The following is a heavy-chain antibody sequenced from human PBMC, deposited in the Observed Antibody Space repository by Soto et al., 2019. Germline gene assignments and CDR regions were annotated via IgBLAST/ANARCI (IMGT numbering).Heavy chain of an antibody. J-gene: IGHJ4*02. CDR1: GGSISTVDYW. Sequence: QVQLQESGPGLVKPSQTLSLTCTVSGGSISTVDYWWSWIRQSPDMGLEWIGHIYDGGRTYNNPSLQSRVTMSVGTSKSQLSLTLCSVSAADTAVYYCARGPSGDKVDSWGQGTLVTVSS. CDR2: IYDGGRT. D-gene: IGHD7-27*01. V-gene: IGHV4-30-4*01. CDR3: ARGPSGDKVDS.